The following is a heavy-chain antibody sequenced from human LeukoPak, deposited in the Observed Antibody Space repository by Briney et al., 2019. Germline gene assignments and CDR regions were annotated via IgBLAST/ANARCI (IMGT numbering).Heavy chain of an antibody. D-gene: IGHD3-9*01. CDR3: ARNRNYDILTGYSDRLTYFDY. CDR2: INAVNGNT. Sequence: ASVKVSCKASGYTFTNYIIHWVRQAPGQGLEWMGWINAVNGNTEYSQKFQGRVTNTRDTSASTAYMDLSSLRSGDTAVYYCARNRNYDILTGYSDRLTYFDYWGQGTLVTVSS. J-gene: IGHJ4*02. CDR1: GYTFTNYI. V-gene: IGHV1-3*01.